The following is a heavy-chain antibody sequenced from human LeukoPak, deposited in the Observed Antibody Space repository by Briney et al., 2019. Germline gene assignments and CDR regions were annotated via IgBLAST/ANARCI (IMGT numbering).Heavy chain of an antibody. CDR3: ARTTTPHYYGSGSYALGY. CDR2: ISYDGSNK. V-gene: IGHV3-30*03. J-gene: IGHJ4*02. Sequence: GGSLRLSCAASGFTFSGYSMNWVRQGPGKGLEWVAVISYDGSNKYYADSVKGRFTISRDNSKNTLYLQMSSLSAEDTAVYYCARTTTPHYYGSGSYALGYWGQGTLVTVPS. CDR1: GFTFSGYS. D-gene: IGHD3-10*01.